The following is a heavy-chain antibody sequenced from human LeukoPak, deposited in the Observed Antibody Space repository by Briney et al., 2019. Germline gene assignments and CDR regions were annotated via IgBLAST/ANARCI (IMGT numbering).Heavy chain of an antibody. Sequence: GGSLRLSCAASGFTFSSYGMHWVRQAPGKGLEWVAFIRYDGSNKYYADSVKGRFTISRDNAKNSLYLQMNSLRAEDTAVYYCARLTVTTIFRSVIRLFDYWGQGTLVTVSS. V-gene: IGHV3-30*02. J-gene: IGHJ4*02. CDR1: GFTFSSYG. CDR3: ARLTVTTIFRSVIRLFDY. D-gene: IGHD4-17*01. CDR2: IRYDGSNK.